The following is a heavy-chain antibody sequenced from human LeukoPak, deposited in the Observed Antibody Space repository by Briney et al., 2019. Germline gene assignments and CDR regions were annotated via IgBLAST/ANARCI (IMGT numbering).Heavy chain of an antibody. J-gene: IGHJ4*02. V-gene: IGHV3-48*04. D-gene: IGHD4-17*01. CDR3: ARVIGSYGDSAY. CDR1: GFTFSSFS. Sequence: GSLRLSCAASGFTFSSFSMNWVRQAPGKGLEWLSYITSSSSSTYYADSVKGRFTISRDNARNSLYLQMNSLRAEDTAVYYCARVIGSYGDSAYWGQGTLVTVSS. CDR2: ITSSSSST.